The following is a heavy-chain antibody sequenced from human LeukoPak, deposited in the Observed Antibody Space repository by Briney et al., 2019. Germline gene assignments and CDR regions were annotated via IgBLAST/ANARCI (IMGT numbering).Heavy chain of an antibody. D-gene: IGHD5/OR15-5a*01. CDR1: GFTFSSYG. CDR3: AKNLRKQPDNWFDP. V-gene: IGHV3-23*01. Sequence: PGGSLRLSCAASGFTFSSYGMSWVRQAPGKGLEWVSAISGSGGSTYYADSVKGRFTISRDNSKNTLYLQMNSLRAEDTAVYYCAKNLRKQPDNWFDPWGQGTLVTVSS. CDR2: ISGSGGST. J-gene: IGHJ5*02.